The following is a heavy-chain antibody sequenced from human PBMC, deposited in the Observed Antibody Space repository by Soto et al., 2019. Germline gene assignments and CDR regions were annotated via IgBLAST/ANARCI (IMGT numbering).Heavy chain of an antibody. CDR1: GGSISSYY. D-gene: IGHD2-15*01. V-gene: IGHV4-59*08. Sequence: SETLSLTCTVSGGSISSYYWSWIRQPPGKGLEWIGYIYYSGSTNYNPSLKSRVTISVDTSKNQFSLKLSSVTAADTAVYYCATHPRFRALVAAGSQFDYWGQGTLVTVSS. J-gene: IGHJ4*02. CDR3: ATHPRFRALVAAGSQFDY. CDR2: IYYSGST.